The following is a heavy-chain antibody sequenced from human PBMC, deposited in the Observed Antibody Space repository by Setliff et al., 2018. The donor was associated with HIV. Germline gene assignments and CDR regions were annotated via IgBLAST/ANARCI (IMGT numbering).Heavy chain of an antibody. CDR1: GFRFSDYY. J-gene: IGHJ4*02. CDR3: ASDLNPYGGNVDY. Sequence: PGGSLRLSCAASGFRFSDYYMNWIRQAPGKGLEWISSISSSGRTIKYADSVKGRFTISRDNAKNSLSVQMNSLRAADTAVYYGASDLNPYGGNVDYWGQGTLVTVSS. CDR2: ISSSGRTI. D-gene: IGHD2-15*01. V-gene: IGHV3-11*04.